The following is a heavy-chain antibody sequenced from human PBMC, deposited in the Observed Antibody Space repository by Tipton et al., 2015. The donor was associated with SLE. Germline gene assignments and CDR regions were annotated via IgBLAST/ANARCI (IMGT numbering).Heavy chain of an antibody. Sequence: TLSLTCTVSGGSISSGGHYWSWLRQLPGKGLEWIGYLFYSGSTNYNPSLKSRVTISVDTSKNQFSLKLSSVTAADTAVYYCARDRRGWYFDLWGRGTLVTVSS. D-gene: IGHD3-10*01. CDR1: GGSISSGGHY. J-gene: IGHJ2*01. V-gene: IGHV4-31*03. CDR3: ARDRRGWYFDL. CDR2: LFYSGST.